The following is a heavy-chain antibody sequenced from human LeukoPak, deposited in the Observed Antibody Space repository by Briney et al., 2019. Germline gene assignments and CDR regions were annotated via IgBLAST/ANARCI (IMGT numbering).Heavy chain of an antibody. CDR2: INPGGGST. CDR3: ATNVGSSGMDV. CDR1: GYTFTSYN. Sequence: GASVKVSCKGSGYTFTSYNMHRVRQAPGQGLEWMGIINPGGGSTSYAQKFQGRVTMTRDTSTSTVYMELSSLRSEDTAVYYCATNVGSSGMDVWGQGTTVTVSS. J-gene: IGHJ6*02. V-gene: IGHV1-46*01.